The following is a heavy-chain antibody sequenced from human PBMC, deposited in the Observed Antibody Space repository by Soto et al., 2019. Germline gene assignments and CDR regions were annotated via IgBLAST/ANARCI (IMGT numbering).Heavy chain of an antibody. CDR3: ARLPKRLVAATYYYYYDGMDV. CDR1: GGSFSGYY. J-gene: IGHJ6*02. CDR2: ISHSGST. Sequence: SETLSLTCAVYGGSFSGYYWSWIRQPPGKGLEWIGEISHSGSTNYNPSLKSRVTISVDTSKNQFSLKLSSVTAADTAVYYCARLPKRLVAATYYYYYDGMDVWSQGTTVTVSS. D-gene: IGHD6-19*01. V-gene: IGHV4-34*01.